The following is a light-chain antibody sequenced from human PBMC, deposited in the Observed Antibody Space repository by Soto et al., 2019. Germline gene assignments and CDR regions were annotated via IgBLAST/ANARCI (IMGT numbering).Light chain of an antibody. J-gene: IGLJ1*01. Sequence: QSALTQPPSVSGSPGQSVTISCTGTSSDVGSYNRVSWYQQPPGTAPKLMIYEVSNRPSGVPDRFSGSKSGNTASLTISGLQAEDEADYYCSLYTSSSVFGTGTKVTVL. CDR1: SSDVGSYNR. CDR3: SLYTSSSV. V-gene: IGLV2-18*01. CDR2: EVS.